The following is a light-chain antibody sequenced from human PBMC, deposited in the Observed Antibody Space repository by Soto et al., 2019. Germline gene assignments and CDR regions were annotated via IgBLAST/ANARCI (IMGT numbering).Light chain of an antibody. CDR1: QSISSW. V-gene: IGKV1-5*01. CDR2: DAS. Sequence: DIQMTQSPSTLSASVGDRVTITCRASQSISSWLAWYQKKPGKAPKLLIYDASSLESGVPSRFSGSGSGAAFTLTITRLRTEDSATYYCLQNHNYPRTFGQGTKVDIK. J-gene: IGKJ1*01. CDR3: LQNHNYPRT.